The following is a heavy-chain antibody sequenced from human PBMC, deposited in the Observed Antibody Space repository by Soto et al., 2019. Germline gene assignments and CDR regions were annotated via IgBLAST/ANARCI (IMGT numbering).Heavy chain of an antibody. D-gene: IGHD3-16*02. Sequence: PSETLSLTCTVSGGSISSYYWSWIRQPPGKELEWIAYIYYSGSTNYNPSLKSRVAISGDTSKNQFSLKLSSVTAADTAVYYCARTVIGGLDYWGQGILVTVSP. V-gene: IGHV4-59*01. J-gene: IGHJ4*02. CDR1: GGSISSYY. CDR2: IYYSGST. CDR3: ARTVIGGLDY.